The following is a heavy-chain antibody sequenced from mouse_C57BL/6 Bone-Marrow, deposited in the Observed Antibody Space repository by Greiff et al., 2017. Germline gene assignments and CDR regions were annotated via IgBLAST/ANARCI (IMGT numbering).Heavy chain of an antibody. Sequence: VQLQQSGAELVRPGASVKLSCTASGFNIKDDYMHWVKQRPEQGLEWIGWIDPENGDTEYASKFQGKATITADTSSNTAYLQLSSLTSEDTAVYYCTTLDYYGFAYLGQGTLVTVSA. CDR3: TTLDYYGFAY. D-gene: IGHD1-1*01. CDR2: IDPENGDT. V-gene: IGHV14-4*01. CDR1: GFNIKDDY. J-gene: IGHJ3*01.